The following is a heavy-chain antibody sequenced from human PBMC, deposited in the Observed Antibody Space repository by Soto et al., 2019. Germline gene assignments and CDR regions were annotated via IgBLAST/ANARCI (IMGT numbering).Heavy chain of an antibody. CDR3: ARGAQGHCPSGLSYTWFDC. Sequence: QVQLQESGPGVVKPSQTLSLICTVSGGSISSGSHYWIWIRQHPGKGLEWIGYIYYSGTTYYNPSLKRRLTISVDTSKNQFSLKLSSVIAADPAVYYSARGAQGHCPSGLSYTWFDCWGQGTLVSVPP. CDR1: GGSISSGSHY. J-gene: IGHJ5*01. CDR2: IYYSGTT. D-gene: IGHD2-8*01. V-gene: IGHV4-31*03.